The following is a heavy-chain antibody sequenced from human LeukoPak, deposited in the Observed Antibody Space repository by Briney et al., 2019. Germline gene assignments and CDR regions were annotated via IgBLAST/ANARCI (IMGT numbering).Heavy chain of an antibody. CDR2: ISSSGSTI. D-gene: IGHD3-10*02. J-gene: IGHJ6*04. Sequence: GASVKVSCKAFGYTFTNNFMHWVRQAPGKGLEWVSYISSSGSTIYYADSVKGRFTISRDNAKNSLYLQMNSLRAEDTAVYYCAELGITMIGGVWGKGTTVTISS. CDR3: AELGITMIGGV. V-gene: IGHV3-48*04. CDR1: GYTFTNNF.